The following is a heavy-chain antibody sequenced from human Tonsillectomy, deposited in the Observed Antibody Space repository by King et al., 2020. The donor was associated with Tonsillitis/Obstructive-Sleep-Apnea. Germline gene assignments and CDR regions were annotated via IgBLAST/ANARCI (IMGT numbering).Heavy chain of an antibody. CDR1: GFTFSNNA. CDR3: AKEVGFVTAYYYYYMDV. Sequence: VQLVESGGGLVQPGGSLRLSCAASGFTFSNNAMSWVRQAPGKGLEWVSGISGNGDITYYADSVKGRFTISRDNSRNTLYLQMNSLRAEDTAVYYCAKEVGFVTAYYYYYMDVWGKGTTVTVSS. J-gene: IGHJ6*03. CDR2: ISGNGDIT. D-gene: IGHD2-21*02. V-gene: IGHV3-23*04.